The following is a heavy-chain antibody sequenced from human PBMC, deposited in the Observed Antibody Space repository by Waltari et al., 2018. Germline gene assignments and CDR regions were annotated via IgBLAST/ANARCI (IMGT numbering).Heavy chain of an antibody. Sequence: QVQLVESGGGVVQPGTSLRLSCTPSGFTFKNYGIHWVRQVPGKGPEWVAIMWYDGSNKYYADSVKGRFTISRDNSNNMAYLQMNSLRVDDSATYHCARSAYFDTKDYSIDYWGQGTLVTVSS. D-gene: IGHD3-22*01. J-gene: IGHJ4*02. CDR3: ARSAYFDTKDYSIDY. V-gene: IGHV3-33*01. CDR2: MWYDGSNK. CDR1: GFTFKNYG.